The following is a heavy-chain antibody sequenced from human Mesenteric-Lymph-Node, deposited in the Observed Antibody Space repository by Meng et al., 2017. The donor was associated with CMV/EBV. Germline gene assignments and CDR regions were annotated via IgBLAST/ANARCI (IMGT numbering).Heavy chain of an antibody. CDR1: DGSIGSSSYY. J-gene: IGHJ6*02. V-gene: IGHV4-39*01. CDR2: IYYSGNT. CDR3: ARTLKVRYYYYYAMDV. D-gene: IGHD3-10*01. Sequence: SETLSLTCIVSDGSIGSSSYYWGWIRQPPGKGLEWIGSIYYSGNTNYNPSLRSRVTISVDTSKNQFSLKLSSVTAADTAVYYCARTLKVRYYYYYAMDVWGPATTVTVSS.